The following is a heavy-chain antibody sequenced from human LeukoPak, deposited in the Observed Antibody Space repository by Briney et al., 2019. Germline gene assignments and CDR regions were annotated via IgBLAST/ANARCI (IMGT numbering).Heavy chain of an antibody. CDR3: ARESIIPAARGDY. CDR1: GYTFTGYF. Sequence: ASVKVSCKASGYTFTGYFIHWVRQVPGQGLEWMGWINPNSGGTNYAQKFQGRVTMTRDTSTNTAYMELNRLRSDDTAIYYCARESIIPAARGDYWGQGTLVTVSS. J-gene: IGHJ4*02. CDR2: INPNSGGT. D-gene: IGHD2-2*01. V-gene: IGHV1-2*02.